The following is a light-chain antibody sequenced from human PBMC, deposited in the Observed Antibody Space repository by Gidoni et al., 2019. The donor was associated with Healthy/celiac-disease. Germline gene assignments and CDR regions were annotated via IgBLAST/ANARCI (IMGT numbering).Light chain of an antibody. CDR2: DAS. J-gene: IGKJ3*01. CDR1: QSVSSY. V-gene: IGKV3-11*01. CDR3: QQRSDWPPFT. Sequence: ELVLTQSPATLSLSPGERATLSCRASQSVSSYLAWYQQKPGQAPRLLSSDASNRATGSPARWSGSGSGTDFSVTISVLGPEGFAVYYCQQRSDWPPFTFGPGTRVNIK.